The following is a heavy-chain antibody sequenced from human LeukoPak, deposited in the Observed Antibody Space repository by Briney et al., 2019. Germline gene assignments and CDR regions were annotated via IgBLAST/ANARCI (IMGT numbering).Heavy chain of an antibody. V-gene: IGHV1-69*13. J-gene: IGHJ2*01. Sequence: GASVKVSCKASGGTFSSYAISWVRQAPGQGLEWMGGIIPIFGTANYAQKFQGRVTITADESTSTAYMELSSLRSEDTAVYYCARTGSYGGNADWYFDLWGRGTLVTVSS. D-gene: IGHD4-23*01. CDR3: ARTGSYGGNADWYFDL. CDR2: IIPIFGTA. CDR1: GGTFSSYA.